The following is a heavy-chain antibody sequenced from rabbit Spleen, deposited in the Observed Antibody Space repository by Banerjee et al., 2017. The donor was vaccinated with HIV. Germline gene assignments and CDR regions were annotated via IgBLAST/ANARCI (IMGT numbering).Heavy chain of an antibody. Sequence: QQLVESGGGLVKPGASLTLTCKASGVSFSSGYDMCWVRQAPGKGLEWIACIYAGSSGSTYYASWAKGRFTITRSTSLNTATLQLNSLTAADTATYFCARDLDGVIGWNFGWWGQGTLVTVS. D-gene: IGHD4-1*01. J-gene: IGHJ3*01. CDR1: GVSFSSGYD. CDR2: IYAGSSGST. CDR3: ARDLDGVIGWNFGW. V-gene: IGHV1S40*01.